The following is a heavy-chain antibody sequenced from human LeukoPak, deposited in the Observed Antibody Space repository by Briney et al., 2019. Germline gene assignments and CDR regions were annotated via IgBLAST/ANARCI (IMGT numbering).Heavy chain of an antibody. D-gene: IGHD3-22*01. J-gene: IGHJ5*02. CDR3: ALDYDSSRHTPGWFDP. V-gene: IGHV3-23*01. Sequence: GGSLRLSCAASGFTFSSYAMSWVRQAPGRGVEGVSLIGGIVDNTHYADSVKGRFTISRDNSTNPLYLPMNSLRAKDTAVYYCALDYDSSRHTPGWFDPWGQGTLVTVSS. CDR1: GFTFSSYA. CDR2: IGGIVDNT.